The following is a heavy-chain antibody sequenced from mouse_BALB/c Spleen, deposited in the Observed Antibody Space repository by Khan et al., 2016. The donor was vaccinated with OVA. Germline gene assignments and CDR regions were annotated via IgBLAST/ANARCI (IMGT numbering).Heavy chain of an antibody. CDR2: INPHIGET. D-gene: IGHD1-1*01. J-gene: IGHJ2*01. CDR3: ARIYGSDFGY. V-gene: IGHV1-20*02. CDR1: GYSFNGSF. Sequence: VQLKQSGPELVKPGASVKISCKASGYSFNGSFMNWVMQSHGKSLEWIGRINPHIGETFYNQKFKGKATLTVDKSSSTAHMELRSLASEDSADYYCARIYGSDFGYWGQGTTLTVSS.